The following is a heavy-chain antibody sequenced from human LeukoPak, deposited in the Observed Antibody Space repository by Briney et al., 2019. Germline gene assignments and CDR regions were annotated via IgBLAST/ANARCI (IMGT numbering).Heavy chain of an antibody. V-gene: IGHV4-34*01. Sequence: SETLSLTCAVYGGSFSGYYWSWIRQPPGKGLGWIGEINHSGSTNYNPSLKSRVTISVDTSKNQFSLKLSSVTAADTAVYYCARAGSSWSDNWFDPWGQGTLVTVSS. CDR2: INHSGST. J-gene: IGHJ5*02. CDR3: ARAGSSWSDNWFDP. CDR1: GGSFSGYY. D-gene: IGHD6-13*01.